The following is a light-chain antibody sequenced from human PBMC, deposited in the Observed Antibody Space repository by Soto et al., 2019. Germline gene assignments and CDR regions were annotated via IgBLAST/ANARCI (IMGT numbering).Light chain of an antibody. CDR1: SSDVGAYNY. CDR2: DVS. J-gene: IGLJ2*01. V-gene: IGLV2-14*01. CDR3: SSYTSSSTLVV. Sequence: QSALTQPASVSGSPGQSITISCTGTSSDVGAYNYVSWYQQHPGKAPKLMIYDVSNRPSGVSNRFSGSKSGNTASLTISGXXXXXXXXXYCSSYTSSSTLVVFGGGTKLTVL.